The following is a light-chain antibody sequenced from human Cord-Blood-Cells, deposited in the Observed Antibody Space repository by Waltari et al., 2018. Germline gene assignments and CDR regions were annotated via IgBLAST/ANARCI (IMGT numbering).Light chain of an antibody. CDR2: AAS. Sequence: DIQLLQFPSSLSASVGDRVTITCRASQSISSYLNWYQQKQGKAPKLLIYAASSLQSGVPSRFIGSGSGTDFTLTISSLQPEDFATYYCQQSYSTPPVTFGPGTKVDIK. V-gene: IGKV1-39*01. CDR1: QSISSY. CDR3: QQSYSTPPVT. J-gene: IGKJ3*01.